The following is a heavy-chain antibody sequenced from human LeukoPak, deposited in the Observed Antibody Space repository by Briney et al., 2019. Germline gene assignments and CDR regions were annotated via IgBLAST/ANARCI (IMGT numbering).Heavy chain of an antibody. CDR1: GFTFSSYG. CDR3: APSEPGIAVAGTGD. Sequence: PGRSLRLSCAASGFTFSSYGMHWVRQAPGKGLEWVAVISYDGSNKYYADSVKGRFTISRDNSKNTLYLQMNSLRAEDTAVYYCAPSEPGIAVAGTGDWGQGTLVRVPS. D-gene: IGHD6-19*01. J-gene: IGHJ4*02. CDR2: ISYDGSNK. V-gene: IGHV3-30*03.